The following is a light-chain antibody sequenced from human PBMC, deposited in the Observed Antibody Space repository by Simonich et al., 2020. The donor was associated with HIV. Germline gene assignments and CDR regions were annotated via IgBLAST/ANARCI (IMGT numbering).Light chain of an antibody. CDR3: LQDYNYPRT. Sequence: IQLTQSPSFLSASVGDSVTITCRASQGISSSLTLYQPKPGKAPKLLIYAASTLQSWGPSRFSGRGSGTEFTLTISSLQPEDFATYYCLQDYNYPRTFGQGTKVEIK. V-gene: IGKV1-9*01. CDR2: AAS. J-gene: IGKJ1*01. CDR1: QGISSS.